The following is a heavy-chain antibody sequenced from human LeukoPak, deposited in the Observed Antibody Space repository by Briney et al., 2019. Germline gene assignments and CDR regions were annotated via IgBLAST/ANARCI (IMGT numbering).Heavy chain of an antibody. V-gene: IGHV1-24*01. CDR2: FDPEDGDT. J-gene: IGHJ4*02. CDR1: GYTLTELS. D-gene: IGHD3-3*01. CDR3: ARSKTIFGVVMPGDPFSGSRD. Sequence: ASVKVSCKVCGYTLTELSMHWVRQGPGKGLEWMGGFDPEDGDTIYAQKFQGRITMTRDTSTSTVYTEPSSLRSEDTAVYYCARSKTIFGVVMPGDPFSGSRDWGQGTLVTVTS.